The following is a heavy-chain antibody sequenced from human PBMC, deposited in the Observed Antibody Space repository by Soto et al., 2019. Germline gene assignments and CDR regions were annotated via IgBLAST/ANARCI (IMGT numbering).Heavy chain of an antibody. Sequence: ASVKVSCTASGYTFTSYAMHWVRQAPGQRLEWMGWINAGNGNTKYSQKFQGRVTITRDTSASTAYMELNSLRAEDTAVYYCARDGRVWSGYFPSYYYYMDVWGKGTTVTVSS. J-gene: IGHJ6*03. CDR2: INAGNGNT. V-gene: IGHV1-3*01. D-gene: IGHD3-3*01. CDR1: GYTFTSYA. CDR3: ARDGRVWSGYFPSYYYYMDV.